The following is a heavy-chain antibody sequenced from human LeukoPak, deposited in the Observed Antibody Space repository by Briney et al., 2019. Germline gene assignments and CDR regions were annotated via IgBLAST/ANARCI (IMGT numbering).Heavy chain of an antibody. J-gene: IGHJ4*02. CDR3: ARDNYDNSGYYFDY. CDR1: GYSISSGYY. V-gene: IGHV4-38-2*02. Sequence: SETLSLTCTVSGYSISSGYYWGWIRQPPGKGLEWLGSISQSGNTYNNPSLKSRVTLSVDTSKNQVSLKLTSVSAADTAVYYCARDNYDNSGYYFDYWGQGTLVTVPS. D-gene: IGHD3-22*01. CDR2: ISQSGNT.